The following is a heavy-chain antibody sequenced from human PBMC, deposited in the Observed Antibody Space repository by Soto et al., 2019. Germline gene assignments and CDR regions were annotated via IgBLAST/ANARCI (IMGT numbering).Heavy chain of an antibody. V-gene: IGHV1-18*01. Sequence: QVQLVQSGAELKKPGASVKFSCKASGYTFTNYGISCGRQAPGQGLEWMVWINAHNGNTNSAQKLQGRVTMTTDTSTSTAYMELRSLRSDDTAVYYCARVLPTFDAWGQGTLVTVSS. CDR1: GYTFTNYG. J-gene: IGHJ5*02. CDR2: INAHNGNT. CDR3: ARVLPTFDA.